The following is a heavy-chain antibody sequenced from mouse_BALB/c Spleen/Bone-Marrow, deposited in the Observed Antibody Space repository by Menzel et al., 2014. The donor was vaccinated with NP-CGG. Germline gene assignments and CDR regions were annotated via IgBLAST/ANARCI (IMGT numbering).Heavy chain of an antibody. J-gene: IGHJ2*01. CDR3: AREANWNFDY. V-gene: IGHV1S56*01. CDR1: GYTFTSYY. D-gene: IGHD4-1*01. CDR2: IYPGNVNT. Sequence: LQESGPELVKPGASVRISCKAAGYTFTSYYIHWVKQRPGQGLQWIGWIYPGNVNTKYNEKFKGKATLTADKSSSTAYIQLSSLTSEDSAVYFCAREANWNFDYWGQGTTLTVSS.